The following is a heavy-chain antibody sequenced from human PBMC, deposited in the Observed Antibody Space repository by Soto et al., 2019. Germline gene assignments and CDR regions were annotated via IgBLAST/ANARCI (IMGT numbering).Heavy chain of an antibody. J-gene: IGHJ6*03. CDR3: AREQGDSELRVMDV. Sequence: QVQLQESGPGLVKPSQTLSLTCTVSGGSISSGGYYWSWIRQHPGKGRGWIGYIYYSGSTYYNPSLKNLVNISVDTSKNQFSLKLSSVTAADTAVYYCAREQGDSELRVMDVWGKGTTVTVSS. D-gene: IGHD3-16*01. V-gene: IGHV4-31*01. CDR2: IYYSGST. CDR1: GGSISSGGYY.